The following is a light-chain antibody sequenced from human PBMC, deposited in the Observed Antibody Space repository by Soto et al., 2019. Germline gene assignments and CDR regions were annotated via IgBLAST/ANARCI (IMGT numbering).Light chain of an antibody. V-gene: IGKV3-20*01. Sequence: EIVLTQSPGTLSLSPGERATLSCRASQTVSSSSLAWYQQKPGQAPRLLIFGASPRAAGFPDRFSGSGSGTDFTLTISRVEAEDFAVYYCQQHGSSPRRFGQGTKVDIK. J-gene: IGKJ1*01. CDR1: QTVSSSS. CDR2: GAS. CDR3: QQHGSSPRR.